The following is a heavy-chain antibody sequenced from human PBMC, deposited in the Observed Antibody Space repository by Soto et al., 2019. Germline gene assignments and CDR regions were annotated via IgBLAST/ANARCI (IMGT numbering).Heavy chain of an antibody. CDR1: GASISSDGYS. J-gene: IGHJ4*02. CDR3: AGSRYCSSTTCYFFDY. CDR2: FYHDGTT. D-gene: IGHD2-2*01. Sequence: SETLSLTCTVSGASISSDGYSWSWIRQPPGKGLEWIGYFYHDGTTYYNPSLRSRVTISVDKSKNQFSLRLISVTAADTAVYYCAGSRYCSSTTCYFFDYWGQGALVTVS. V-gene: IGHV4-30-2*01.